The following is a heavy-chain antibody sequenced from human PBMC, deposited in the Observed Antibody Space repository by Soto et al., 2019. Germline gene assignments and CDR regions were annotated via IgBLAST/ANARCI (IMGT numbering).Heavy chain of an antibody. Sequence: EVQLLESGGGLVQPGGSLRLSCAASGFTFSSYAMSWVRQAPGKGLEWVSAISGSGGSTYYADSVKGRFTISRDNSKNALHLQMNSLIAEDTAVYYCAKGPQQLAQFDYWGQGTLVTVSS. CDR3: AKGPQQLAQFDY. J-gene: IGHJ4*02. V-gene: IGHV3-23*01. CDR1: GFTFSSYA. CDR2: ISGSGGST. D-gene: IGHD6-13*01.